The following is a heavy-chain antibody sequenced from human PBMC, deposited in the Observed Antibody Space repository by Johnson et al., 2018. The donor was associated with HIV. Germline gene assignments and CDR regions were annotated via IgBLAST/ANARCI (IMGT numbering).Heavy chain of an antibody. CDR3: ASRYTVDAFDI. J-gene: IGHJ3*02. V-gene: IGHV3-30*04. D-gene: IGHD1-1*01. Sequence: QEKLVESGGGVVQPGRSLRLSCAASGFTFSSYAMHWVRQAPGKGLEWVAVISYDGSNKYYADSVKDRFTISRDNSKNTLYLQMNSLRAEDTAVYYCASRYTVDAFDIWGQGTMVTVSS. CDR2: ISYDGSNK. CDR1: GFTFSSYA.